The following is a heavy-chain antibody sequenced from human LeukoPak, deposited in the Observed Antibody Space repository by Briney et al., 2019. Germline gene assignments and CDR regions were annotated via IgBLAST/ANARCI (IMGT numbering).Heavy chain of an antibody. CDR3: AGGAAAGPNH. CDR2: INHSGST. V-gene: IGHV4-34*01. J-gene: IGHJ5*02. CDR1: GGSFSGYY. D-gene: IGHD6-13*01. Sequence: SETLSLTCAVYGGSFSGYYWSWIRQPPGKGLEWIGEINHSGSTNYNPSLKSRVTISVGTSKNQFSLKLSSVTAADTAVYYCAGGAAAGPNHWGQGTLVTVSS.